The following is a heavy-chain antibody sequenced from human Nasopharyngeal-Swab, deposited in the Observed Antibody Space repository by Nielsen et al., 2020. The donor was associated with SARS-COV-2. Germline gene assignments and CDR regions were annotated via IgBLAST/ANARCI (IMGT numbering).Heavy chain of an antibody. V-gene: IGHV1-24*01. CDR1: GYTLTELS. J-gene: IGHJ6*03. D-gene: IGHD5-18*01. CDR3: ARDISGYSYGGRYYYYYMDV. Sequence: ASVKVSCKVSGYTLTELSMHWVRQAPGEGLEWMGGFDPEDGETIYAQKFQGRVTMTEDTSTDTAYMELSSLRSEDTAVYYCARDISGYSYGGRYYYYYMDVWGKGTTVTVSS. CDR2: FDPEDGET.